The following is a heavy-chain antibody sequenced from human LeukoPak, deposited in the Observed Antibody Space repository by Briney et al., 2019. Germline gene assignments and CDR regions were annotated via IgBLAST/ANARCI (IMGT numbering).Heavy chain of an antibody. CDR1: GYTFTGYY. CDR3: ARRPRSGYSQFDY. CDR2: INPNSGGT. D-gene: IGHD3-22*01. Sequence: ASVKVSCKASGYTFTGYYMHWVRQAPGQGLEWMGWINPNSGGTNYAQKFQGRVTMTRDTTISTAYMELSRLRSDDTAVYYCARRPRSGYSQFDYWGQGTLVTVSS. J-gene: IGHJ4*02. V-gene: IGHV1-2*02.